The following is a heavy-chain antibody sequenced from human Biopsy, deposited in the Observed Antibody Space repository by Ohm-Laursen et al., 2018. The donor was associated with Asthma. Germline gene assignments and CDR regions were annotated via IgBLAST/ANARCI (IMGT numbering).Heavy chain of an antibody. CDR1: GGTFNTYV. D-gene: IGHD2-2*01. CDR2: INSVFGTT. V-gene: IGHV1-69*13. CDR3: ARKAGSCISRTCYSLDF. J-gene: IGHJ4*02. Sequence: SVKVSCKSLGGTFNTYVIGWVRQAPGQGLEWMGGINSVFGTTTYPQKFQDRVTITADDSTSTVYMELSSLRSGDTAVYYCARKAGSCISRTCYSLDFWGLGTLVTVSS.